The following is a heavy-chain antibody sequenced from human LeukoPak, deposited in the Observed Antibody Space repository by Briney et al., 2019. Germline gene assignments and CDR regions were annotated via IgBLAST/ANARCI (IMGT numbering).Heavy chain of an antibody. CDR3: ARGASYYDSSTYAFDI. D-gene: IGHD3-22*01. J-gene: IGHJ3*02. CDR2: IYYSGST. Sequence: SETLSLTCTVSGGSIRSYYWSWIRQPPGKGLEWIAYIYYSGSTNYNPSLKSRVTISVDTSKSQFSLKLSSVTAADTAVYYCARGASYYDSSTYAFDIWGQGTMVTVSS. CDR1: GGSIRSYY. V-gene: IGHV4-59*08.